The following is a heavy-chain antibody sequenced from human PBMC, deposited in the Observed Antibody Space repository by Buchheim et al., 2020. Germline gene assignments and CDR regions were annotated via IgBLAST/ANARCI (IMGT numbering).Heavy chain of an antibody. CDR1: GGSISSANW. J-gene: IGHJ4*02. D-gene: IGHD6-19*01. V-gene: IGHV4-4*02. CDR3: ATSSGWWKIDN. CDR2: IYHSGNT. Sequence: QVQLQESGPGLVEPSGSLSLTCAVSGGSISSANWWTWVRQPPGKGLEWIGEIYHSGNTNYNPFLKSRVSLPEDKSKNQFSLRLSSVTAADTAVYYCATSSGWWKIDNWGQGTL.